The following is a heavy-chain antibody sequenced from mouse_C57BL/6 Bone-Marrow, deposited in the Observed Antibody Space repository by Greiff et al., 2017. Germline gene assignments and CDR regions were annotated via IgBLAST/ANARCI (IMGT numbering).Heavy chain of an antibody. J-gene: IGHJ4*01. CDR2: ISNLAYSI. V-gene: IGHV5-15*01. CDR3: ARLGSLYYYAMDY. Sequence: EVNVVESGGGLVQPGGSLKLSCAASGFTFSDYGMAWVRQAPRKGPEWVAFISNLAYSIYYADTVTGRFTISRENAKNTLYLEMSSLRSEDTAMYYCARLGSLYYYAMDYWGQGTSVTVSS. CDR1: GFTFSDYG.